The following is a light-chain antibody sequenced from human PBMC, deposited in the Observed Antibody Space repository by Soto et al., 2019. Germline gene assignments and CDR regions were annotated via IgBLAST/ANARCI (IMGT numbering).Light chain of an antibody. Sequence: DIQMTQSPSPLSASVGDSVTITCRTSQHVDRYLSWYQQIPGRAPKLLIYSASSLVSGVPPRFRGSASGTEFTLSISSLQREDFATYFCQQSSNIPWTFGQGTKVEMK. CDR3: QQSSNIPWT. J-gene: IGKJ1*01. CDR1: QHVDRY. V-gene: IGKV1-39*01. CDR2: SAS.